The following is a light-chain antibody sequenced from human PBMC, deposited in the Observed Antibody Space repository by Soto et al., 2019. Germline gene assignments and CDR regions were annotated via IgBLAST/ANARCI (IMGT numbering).Light chain of an antibody. V-gene: IGLV2-11*01. Sequence: QSALTQPRSVSGSPGQSVTISCTGTSSDVGRYDYVSWYQQHPGKAPKLIIYDVSERPSGVPDRFSGSKFGNTASLTISGLQAEDEADYSCCSFAGSYTYVFGTGTKVP. CDR1: SSDVGRYDY. J-gene: IGLJ1*01. CDR3: CSFAGSYTYV. CDR2: DVS.